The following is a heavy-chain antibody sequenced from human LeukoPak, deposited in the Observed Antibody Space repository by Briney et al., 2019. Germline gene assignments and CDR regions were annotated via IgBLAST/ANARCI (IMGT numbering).Heavy chain of an antibody. J-gene: IGHJ4*02. Sequence: GSLRLSXAASGFTFSSYGLHWVRQAPGKGLEWVAFIPYDGSNKYYADSVKGRFTISRDNSKNTLYLQMNSLRAEHTAVYYCASSSSYYFDYWGPGTLVTVSS. CDR2: IPYDGSNK. CDR1: GFTFSSYG. V-gene: IGHV3-30*02. D-gene: IGHD3-10*01. CDR3: ASSSSYYFDY.